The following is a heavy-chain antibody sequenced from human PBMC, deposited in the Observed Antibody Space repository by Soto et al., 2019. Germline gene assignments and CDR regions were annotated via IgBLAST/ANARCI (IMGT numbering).Heavy chain of an antibody. D-gene: IGHD1-26*01. Sequence: SETLSLTCTVSGGSISSYYWSWIRQPPGKGLEWIGYIYYSGSTNYNPSLKSRVTISVDTSKNQFSLKLSSVTAADTAVYYCAMCPTTTYYYYYMDVRGKRTTVTVSS. V-gene: IGHV4-59*01. CDR3: AMCPTTTYYYYYMDV. J-gene: IGHJ6*03. CDR1: GGSISSYY. CDR2: IYYSGST.